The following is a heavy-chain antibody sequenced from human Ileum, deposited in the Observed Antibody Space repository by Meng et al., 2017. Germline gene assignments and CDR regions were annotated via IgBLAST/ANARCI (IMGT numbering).Heavy chain of an antibody. CDR2: SNPDVSGT. J-gene: IGHJ4*02. V-gene: IGHV3-74*01. CDR3: ARGPSH. CDR1: GFTFSSYW. Sequence: GESLKISCAASGFTFSSYWMHWVRQAPGKGLVWVSRSNPDVSGTFYADSVKGRFTISRDNTKNTLYLQMNSLRAEDTAVYYCARGPSHWGQGTLVTVSS.